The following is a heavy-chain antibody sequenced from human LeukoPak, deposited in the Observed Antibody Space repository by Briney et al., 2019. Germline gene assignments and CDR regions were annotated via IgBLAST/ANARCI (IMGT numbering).Heavy chain of an antibody. CDR1: GFTFSEFW. Sequence: GGSLRLSCAASGFTFSEFWMHWVRQVPGKGLVWVSLINSDGSSGSYADSVRGRFTISRDNAKNTLYLQMSSLRAEESGVYYCARTKGGVLTARGFDYWGQGIQVTVSS. V-gene: IGHV3-74*01. CDR2: INSDGSSG. J-gene: IGHJ4*02. CDR3: ARTKGGVLTARGFDY. D-gene: IGHD6-6*01.